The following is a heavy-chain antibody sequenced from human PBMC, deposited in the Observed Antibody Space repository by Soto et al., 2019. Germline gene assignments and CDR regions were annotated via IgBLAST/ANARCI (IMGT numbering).Heavy chain of an antibody. V-gene: IGHV5-51*01. D-gene: IGHD2-15*01. CDR1: GYSFSNYW. J-gene: IGHJ6*02. CDR2: VYPGDSDT. CDR3: ARQVLQAPHYGMDV. Sequence: HGESLRISCRTSGYSFSNYWIGWVRQMPGKGLEWMGIVYPGDSDTRYSPSFQGQVTISADKSISTAYLQWSSLKASDTAMYYCARQVLQAPHYGMDVWGQGTTVTVSS.